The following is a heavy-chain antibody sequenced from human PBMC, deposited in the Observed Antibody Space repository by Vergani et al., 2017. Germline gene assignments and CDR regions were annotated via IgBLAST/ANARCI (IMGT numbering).Heavy chain of an antibody. CDR3: ASKRGACRAAYCHSYDF. CDR1: GDSVISTDYH. CDR2: MDYSGST. V-gene: IGHV4-39*01. D-gene: IGHD2-15*01. Sequence: QVQLQESGPGLVKPSETLSLTCTVSGDSVISTDYHWGCIRQPPGKGLEWIGSMDYSGSTSYNPSLESRISISFETPKNQFSLRLTSVTAADTAVYYCASKRGACRAAYCHSYDFWGPGTLVGVSS. J-gene: IGHJ4*02.